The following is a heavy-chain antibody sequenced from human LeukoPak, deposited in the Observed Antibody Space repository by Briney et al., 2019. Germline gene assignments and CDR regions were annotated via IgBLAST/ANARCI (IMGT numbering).Heavy chain of an antibody. CDR3: ARAYSSSWYEYFQH. Sequence: ASVKVSCKASGYTFTSYAMNWVRQDPGQGLEWMGWINTNTGNPTYVQGFTGRFVFSLDTSVSTAYLQISSLKAEDTAVYYCARAYSSSWYEYFQHWGQGTLVTVSS. V-gene: IGHV7-4-1*02. D-gene: IGHD6-13*01. CDR1: GYTFTSYA. CDR2: INTNTGNP. J-gene: IGHJ1*01.